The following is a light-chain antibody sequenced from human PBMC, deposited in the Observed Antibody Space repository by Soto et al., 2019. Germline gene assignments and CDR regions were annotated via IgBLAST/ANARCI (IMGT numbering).Light chain of an antibody. Sequence: EMVVTQSPATLSVSPGERATLSCRASQDVSSNLAWYQQKPGQAPSLLSYGASTRATGTPARFSGSGSGTEFTLTINSLQSEDYAVYFWQQYIRWPLTFGGGTKVEI. V-gene: IGKV3-15*01. CDR2: GAS. J-gene: IGKJ4*01. CDR1: QDVSSN. CDR3: QQYIRWPLT.